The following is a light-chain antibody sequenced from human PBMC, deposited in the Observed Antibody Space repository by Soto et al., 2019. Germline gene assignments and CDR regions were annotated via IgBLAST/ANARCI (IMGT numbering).Light chain of an antibody. J-gene: IGKJ1*01. CDR3: QQYGSSPTWT. CDR1: QSVSSY. Sequence: EIVLTQSPATLSLSPGERATLSCRASQSVSSYLAWYQQKPGQAPRLLIFGASIRDTGLPDRFSASGSGTDFTLTISRLEPEDFAVYYCQQYGSSPTWTFGQGTKVDIK. V-gene: IGKV3-20*01. CDR2: GAS.